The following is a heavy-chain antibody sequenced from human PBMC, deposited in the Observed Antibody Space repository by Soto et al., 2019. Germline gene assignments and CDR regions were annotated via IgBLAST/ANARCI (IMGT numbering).Heavy chain of an antibody. V-gene: IGHV1-69*12. CDR2: IIPIFGTA. J-gene: IGHJ6*02. CDR3: VRGNVVTTLASDYYYCYGMDG. CDR1: GGTFSSYA. D-gene: IGHD4-4*01. Sequence: QVQLVQSGAEVKKPGSSVKVSCKASGGTFSSYAISWVRQAPGQGLEWMGGIIPIFGTANYAQKFQGRVTITADESTSTAYMELSSLRSEDTAVYYVVRGNVVTTLASDYYYCYGMDGWGQGTTVTVSS.